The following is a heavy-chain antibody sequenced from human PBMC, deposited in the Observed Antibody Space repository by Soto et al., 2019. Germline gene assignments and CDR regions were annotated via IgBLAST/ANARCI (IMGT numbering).Heavy chain of an antibody. CDR3: AREFRYSYGYYYYYYMDV. CDR2: INPNSGGT. Sequence: PTASVKVSCKASGYTFTGYYMHWVRQAPGQGLEWMGLINPNSGGTNYAQKFQGWVTMTRDTSISTAYMELSRLRSDDTAVYYCAREFRYSYGYYYYYYMDVWGKGTTVTLSS. D-gene: IGHD5-18*01. J-gene: IGHJ6*03. V-gene: IGHV1-2*04. CDR1: GYTFTGYY.